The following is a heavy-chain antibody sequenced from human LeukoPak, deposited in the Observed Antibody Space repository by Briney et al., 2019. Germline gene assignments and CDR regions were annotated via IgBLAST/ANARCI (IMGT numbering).Heavy chain of an antibody. D-gene: IGHD5-24*01. Sequence: SETLSLTCTVSGGSISSYYWSWIRQPPGKGLEWIGYIYYSGSTNYNPSLKSRATISVDTSKNQFSLKLSSVTAADTAVYYCARYAEMATSYDAFDIWGQGTMVTVSS. CDR3: ARYAEMATSYDAFDI. J-gene: IGHJ3*02. CDR1: GGSISSYY. CDR2: IYYSGST. V-gene: IGHV4-59*01.